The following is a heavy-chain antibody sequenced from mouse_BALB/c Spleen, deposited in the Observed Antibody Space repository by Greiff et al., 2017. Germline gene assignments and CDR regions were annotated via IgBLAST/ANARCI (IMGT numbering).Heavy chain of an antibody. CDR1: GFTFSSFG. D-gene: IGHD2-1*01. Sequence: EVMLVESGGGLVQPGGSRKLSCAASGFTFSSFGMHWVRQAPEKGLEWVAYISSGSSTIYYADTVKGRFTISRDNPKNTLFLQMTSLRSEDTAMYYCARSAYGNYGGFFDYWGQGTTLTVSS. CDR3: ARSAYGNYGGFFDY. J-gene: IGHJ2*01. V-gene: IGHV5-17*02. CDR2: ISSGSSTI.